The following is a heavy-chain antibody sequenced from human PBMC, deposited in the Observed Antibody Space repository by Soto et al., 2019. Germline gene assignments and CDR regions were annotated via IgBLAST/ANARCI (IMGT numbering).Heavy chain of an antibody. J-gene: IGHJ6*02. CDR1: GFTSSNYS. CDR3: AGGAMVTPYYYGLDV. CDR2: TSGSGHYI. Sequence: EVRLLESGGGLVQPGGSLRLYCAGSGFTSSNYSMSWVRQAPGKGLEWVSTTSGSGHYIQYRDSVKGRFTISRDNSKNTLYLQVNSLRAEDTVVYYCAGGAMVTPYYYGLDVWGQGTTVTVSS. V-gene: IGHV3-23*01. D-gene: IGHD5-18*01.